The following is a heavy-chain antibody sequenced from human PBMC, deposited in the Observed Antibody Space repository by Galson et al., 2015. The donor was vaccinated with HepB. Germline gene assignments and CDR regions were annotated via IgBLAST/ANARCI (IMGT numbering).Heavy chain of an antibody. J-gene: IGHJ3*02. V-gene: IGHV3-21*01. CDR3: ARENSSGWINDAFDI. D-gene: IGHD6-19*01. Sequence: SLRLSCAASGFTFSSYSMNWVRQAPGKGLEWVSSISSSSSYVYYADSVKGRFTISRDNAKNSLYLQMNSLRAEDTAVYYCARENSSGWINDAFDIWGQGTMVTVSS. CDR1: GFTFSSYS. CDR2: ISSSSSYV.